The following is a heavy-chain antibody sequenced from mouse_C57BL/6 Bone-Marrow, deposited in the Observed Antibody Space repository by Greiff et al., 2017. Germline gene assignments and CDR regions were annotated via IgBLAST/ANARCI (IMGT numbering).Heavy chain of an antibody. V-gene: IGHV1-81*01. J-gene: IGHJ4*01. Sequence: QVQLQQSGAELARPGASVKLSCKASGYTFTSYGISWVKQRTGQGLEWIGEIYPRSGNTYSNEKFKGKATLTADKSSSTAYMELRSLTSEDSAVYFCARYYFYAMDYWGQGTSGTVSS. CDR1: GYTFTSYG. CDR2: IYPRSGNT. D-gene: IGHD1-1*01. CDR3: ARYYFYAMDY.